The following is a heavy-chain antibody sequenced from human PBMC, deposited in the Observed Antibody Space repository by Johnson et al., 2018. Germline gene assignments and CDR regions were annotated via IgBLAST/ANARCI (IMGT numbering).Heavy chain of an antibody. CDR3: ARDLWQNGRMEV. V-gene: IGHV3-48*01. D-gene: IGHD2-8*01. J-gene: IGHJ6*02. CDR1: GFTFSSYS. Sequence: VQLVQSGGGVVQXGRSLRLSCAASGFTFSSYSMNWVRQAPGKGLEWVSYISSSSSTLYYADSGKGRFTISRDNAKNSLYLQMNSLSAEDTAVYYCARDLWQNGRMEVWGQGTTVTVSS. CDR2: ISSSSSTL.